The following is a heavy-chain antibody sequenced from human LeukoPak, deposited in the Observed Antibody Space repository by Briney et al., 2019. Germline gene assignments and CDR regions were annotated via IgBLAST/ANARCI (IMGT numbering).Heavy chain of an antibody. CDR3: AKSSYSSSWTFDY. D-gene: IGHD6-13*01. J-gene: IGHJ4*02. CDR2: INWNSGTT. CDR1: GFTFDDYA. Sequence: PGGSLRLSCAASGFTFDDYAMHWVRQAPGKGLEWVSGINWNSGTTVYADSVKGRFTISRDNAKNSLYLQVNSLRAEDTALYYCAKSSYSSSWTFDYWGQGTLVTVSS. V-gene: IGHV3-9*01.